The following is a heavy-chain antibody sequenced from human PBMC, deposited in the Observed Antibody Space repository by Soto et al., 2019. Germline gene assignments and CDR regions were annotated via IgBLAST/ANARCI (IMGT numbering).Heavy chain of an antibody. CDR3: ASLNSSGWYYFDY. CDR1: GFTVSSNY. V-gene: IGHV3-53*01. Sequence: GGSLRLSCAASGFTVSSNYMSWVRQAPGKGLEWVSVIYSGGSTYYADSVKGRFTISRDNSKNTLYLQMNSLRAEDTAVYYCASLNSSGWYYFDYWGQGTLVTVSS. CDR2: IYSGGST. J-gene: IGHJ4*02. D-gene: IGHD6-19*01.